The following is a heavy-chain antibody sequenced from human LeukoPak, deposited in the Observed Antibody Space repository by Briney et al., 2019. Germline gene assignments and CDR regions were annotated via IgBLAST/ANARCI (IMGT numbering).Heavy chain of an antibody. D-gene: IGHD3-9*01. V-gene: IGHV1-69*13. CDR2: IIPIFGTA. CDR1: GGTFSSYA. Sequence: SVKVSCKASGGTFSSYAISWVRQAPGQGLEWMGGIIPIFGTANYAQKFQGRVTITADESTSTAYMELSSLRSEDTAVYYCAMSDYDILTGYGYYYYGTDVWGQGTTVTVSS. CDR3: AMSDYDILTGYGYYYYGTDV. J-gene: IGHJ6*02.